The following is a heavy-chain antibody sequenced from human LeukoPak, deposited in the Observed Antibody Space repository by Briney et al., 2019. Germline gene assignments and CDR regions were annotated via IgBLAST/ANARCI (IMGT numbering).Heavy chain of an antibody. J-gene: IGHJ4*02. CDR3: ARVDERMVRGIIITLGLDY. CDR1: GFTSSGYS. D-gene: IGHD3-10*01. CDR2: ISSSRSYI. Sequence: GGSLRLSCAASGFTSSGYSMNWVRQAPGKGLEWVSSISSSRSYIYYAHSVKGRFTISRDNAKNSLYLQMNSLRAEDTAVYYCARVDERMVRGIIITLGLDYWGQGTLVTVSS. V-gene: IGHV3-21*01.